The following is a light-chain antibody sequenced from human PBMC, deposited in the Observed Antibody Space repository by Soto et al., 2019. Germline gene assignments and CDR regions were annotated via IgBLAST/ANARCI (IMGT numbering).Light chain of an antibody. J-gene: IGLJ2*01. CDR2: DVN. CDR3: TSYTGSSTYVV. CDR1: SSDVGGYNY. V-gene: IGLV2-14*01. Sequence: QSALTQPASVSGSPGQSITISCTGTSSDVGGYNYVSWYQQHPGKAPKLMIYDVNNRPSGVSNRFSGSKSGNTASLTISGSQAEDQADHYCTSYTGSSTYVVFGRGTKLTVL.